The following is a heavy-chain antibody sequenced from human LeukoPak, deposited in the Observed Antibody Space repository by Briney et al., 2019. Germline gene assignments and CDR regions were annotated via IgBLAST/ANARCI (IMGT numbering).Heavy chain of an antibody. CDR3: ATLAARPEYFHH. Sequence: GGSLRLSCAASGFTFSDYYMSWIRQAPGKGLEWISHMSSSGRTIYYADSVKGRFTVSRDNAKNSLSLQMNSLRAKDTAVYYCATLAARPEYFHHWGQGTLVTVSS. CDR1: GFTFSDYY. D-gene: IGHD6-6*01. J-gene: IGHJ1*01. CDR2: MSSSGRTI. V-gene: IGHV3-11*01.